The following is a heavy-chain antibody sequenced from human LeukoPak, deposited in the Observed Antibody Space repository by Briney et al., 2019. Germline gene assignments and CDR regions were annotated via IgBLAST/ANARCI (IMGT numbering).Heavy chain of an antibody. CDR2: ISGGVGIT. CDR1: GVTINNYG. D-gene: IGHD4-23*01. J-gene: IGHJ4*02. Sequence: PGGSLRLSCAASGVTINNYGMTWVRQVPGKGLEWVSVISGGVGITNYADSVKGRFTISRDTSENTLYLQMNSLRADDTGVYYCAKGVGGNPRYYFDYWGQGTVVTVSS. CDR3: AKGVGGNPRYYFDY. V-gene: IGHV3-23*01.